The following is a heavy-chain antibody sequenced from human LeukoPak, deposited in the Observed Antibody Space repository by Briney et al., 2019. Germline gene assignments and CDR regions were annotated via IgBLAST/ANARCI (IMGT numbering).Heavy chain of an antibody. Sequence: GGSLRLSCAASGFTFSNYWMSWVRQAPGKGLEWVANIKQDESEKDSVDSVKGRFTISRDNAKNSLYLQMNSLRAEDTAVYYCAKVRSGRYFDYWGQGTLVTVSS. CDR1: GFTFSNYW. CDR3: AKVRSGRYFDY. D-gene: IGHD3-3*01. J-gene: IGHJ4*02. CDR2: IKQDESEK. V-gene: IGHV3-7*01.